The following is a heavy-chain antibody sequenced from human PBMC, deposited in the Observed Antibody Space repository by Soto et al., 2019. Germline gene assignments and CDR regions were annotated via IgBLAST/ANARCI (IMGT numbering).Heavy chain of an antibody. CDR3: ARDRYPIVY. V-gene: IGHV3-53*01. Sequence: EVQLVESGGGLIQPGGSLRLSCAASGFTVSSNYMSWVRQAPGKGLEWVSVIYSGGSTYYADSVKGRFTISRDNSKNTLYRQMYSMRAEDTAVYYSARDRYPIVYWGQGTPVTVSS. J-gene: IGHJ4*02. CDR1: GFTVSSNY. CDR2: IYSGGST. D-gene: IGHD3-16*02.